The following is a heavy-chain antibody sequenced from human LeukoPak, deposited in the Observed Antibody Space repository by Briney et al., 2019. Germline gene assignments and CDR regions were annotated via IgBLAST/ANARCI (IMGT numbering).Heavy chain of an antibody. CDR2: INHSGST. V-gene: IGHV4-34*01. D-gene: IGHD3-3*01. Sequence: SETLSLTCAVYGGSFSGYYWSWIRQPPGKGLEWIGEINHSGSTNYNPSLKSRVTISVDTSKNQFSLKLSSVTAADTAVYYCARGGVWSGYYQYYYYMVVWGKGTTVTVSS. J-gene: IGHJ6*03. CDR3: ARGGVWSGYYQYYYYMVV. CDR1: GGSFSGYY.